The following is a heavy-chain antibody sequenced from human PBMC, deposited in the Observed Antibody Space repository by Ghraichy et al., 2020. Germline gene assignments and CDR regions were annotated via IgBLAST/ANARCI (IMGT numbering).Heavy chain of an antibody. J-gene: IGHJ3*02. V-gene: IGHV3-13*01. CDR1: GFTFSSYD. Sequence: GGSLRLSCAASGFTFSSYDMHWVRQATGKGLEWVSAIGTAGDTYYPGSVKGRFTISRENAKNSLYLQMNSLRAGDTAVYYCARGPGSGEEFIWGQGTMVTVSS. CDR3: ARGPGSGEEFI. CDR2: IGTAGDT. D-gene: IGHD1-26*01.